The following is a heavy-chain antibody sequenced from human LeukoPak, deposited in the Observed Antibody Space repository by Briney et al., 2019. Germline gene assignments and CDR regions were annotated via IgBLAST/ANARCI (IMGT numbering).Heavy chain of an antibody. CDR3: ARSATGAYDFWSGYYDFDY. V-gene: IGHV1-18*01. CDR2: ISAYNGNT. Sequence: GASVKVSCKASGYTFTSYGIRWVRQAPGQGLEWMGWISAYNGNTNYAQKLQGRVTMTTDTSTSTAYMELRSLRSDDTAVYYCARSATGAYDFWSGYYDFDYWGQGTLVTVSS. D-gene: IGHD3-3*01. CDR1: GYTFTSYG. J-gene: IGHJ4*02.